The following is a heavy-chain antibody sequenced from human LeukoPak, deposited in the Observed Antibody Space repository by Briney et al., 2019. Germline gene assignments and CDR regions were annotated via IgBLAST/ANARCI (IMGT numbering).Heavy chain of an antibody. D-gene: IGHD5-18*01. V-gene: IGHV3-64D*06. J-gene: IGHJ4*02. CDR2: VSSNGDST. CDR3: VAAMVARAIDY. Sequence: GGSLRLSCSASGFTFSSYAMYWVRQAPGKGLEYVSAVSSNGDSTYYAGSVKGRFTISRDNSKNTLYLQMSSLRAEDTAVYYCVAAMVARAIDYWGQGTLVTVSS. CDR1: GFTFSSYA.